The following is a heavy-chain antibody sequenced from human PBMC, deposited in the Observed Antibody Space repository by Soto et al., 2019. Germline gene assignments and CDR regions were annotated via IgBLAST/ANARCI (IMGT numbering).Heavy chain of an antibody. D-gene: IGHD3-10*01. J-gene: IGHJ6*02. V-gene: IGHV3-23*01. CDR1: GFTFSSYA. CDR3: AGRITSYYYYSMDV. CDR2: ISDSGDRT. Sequence: PVGSLRLSCAVSGFTFSSYAMTWVRQAPGKGLEWVSGISDSGDRTYYADSVKGRFTISRDNSKNTLHLQLNSLRAEDTAVYYCAGRITSYYYYSMDVWGQGTTVTVSS.